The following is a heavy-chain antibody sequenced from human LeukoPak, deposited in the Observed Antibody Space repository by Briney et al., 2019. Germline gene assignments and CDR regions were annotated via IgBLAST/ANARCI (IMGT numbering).Heavy chain of an antibody. D-gene: IGHD6-13*01. Sequence: SETLSLTCTVSGGSISSSSYYWGWIRQPPGKGLEWIGSIYYSGSTYYNPSLKSRVTISVDTSKNQFSLKLSSVTAADTAVYYCARRRSRDLRRIAAAAFDYWGQGTLVTVSS. CDR3: ARRRSRDLRRIAAAAFDY. CDR2: IYYSGST. J-gene: IGHJ4*02. CDR1: GGSISSSSYY. V-gene: IGHV4-39*07.